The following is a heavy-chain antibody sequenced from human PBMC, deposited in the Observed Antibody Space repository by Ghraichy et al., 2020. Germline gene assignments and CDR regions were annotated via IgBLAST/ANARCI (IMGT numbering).Heavy chain of an antibody. CDR3: VKGSVPAAILNNWFDP. CDR2: ISSNGGST. J-gene: IGHJ5*02. D-gene: IGHD2-2*01. CDR1: GFTFSSYA. Sequence: GGSLRLSCSASGFTFSSYAMHWVRQAPGKGLEYVSAISSNGGSTYYADSVKGRFTISRDNSKNTLYLQMSSLRAEDTAVYYCVKGSVPAAILNNWFDPWGQGTLVTVSS. V-gene: IGHV3-64D*06.